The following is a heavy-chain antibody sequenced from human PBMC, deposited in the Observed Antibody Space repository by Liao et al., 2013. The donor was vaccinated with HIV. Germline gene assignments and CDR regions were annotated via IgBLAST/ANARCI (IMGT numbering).Heavy chain of an antibody. CDR2: IYTNENT. CDR3: ARMQYPTDYYVDV. Sequence: QVQLQESGPGLLKPSQTLSLTCTVSGVSINRGDYYWSWIRQPAGKGLEWIGRIYTNENTNYNPSLKGRVSMSVDTSKNHFSLRLNYVTAADTAVYYCARMQYPTDYYVDVWGKGTTVTVSS. V-gene: IGHV4-61*02. D-gene: IGHD2-8*01. CDR1: GVSINRGDYY. J-gene: IGHJ6*03.